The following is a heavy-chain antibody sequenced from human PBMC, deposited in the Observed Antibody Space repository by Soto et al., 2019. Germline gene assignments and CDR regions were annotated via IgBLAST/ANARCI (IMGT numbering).Heavy chain of an antibody. CDR3: ARDSGTSDY. Sequence: GGSLRLSCAASGFTFSTFWMCWVRQAPGKGLEWVANIKQDGSETYYVDSVKGRFTISRDNAKNSLYLQMNSLRAEDTAVYYCARDSGTSDYWGQGTLVAVSS. D-gene: IGHD1-1*01. V-gene: IGHV3-7*01. J-gene: IGHJ4*02. CDR2: IKQDGSET. CDR1: GFTFSTFW.